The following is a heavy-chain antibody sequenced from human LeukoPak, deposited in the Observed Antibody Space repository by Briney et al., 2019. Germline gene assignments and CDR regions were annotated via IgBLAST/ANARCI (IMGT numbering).Heavy chain of an antibody. CDR2: ISYDGSNK. CDR1: GFTFSSYG. CDR3: ARDMVVTGSDAFDI. V-gene: IGHV3-30*03. D-gene: IGHD2-21*02. Sequence: PGGSLRLSCAASGFTFSSYGMHWVRQAPGKGLEWVAVISYDGSNKYYADSVKGRFTISRDNSKNTLYLQMNSLRAEDTAVYYCARDMVVTGSDAFDIWGQGTMVTVSS. J-gene: IGHJ3*02.